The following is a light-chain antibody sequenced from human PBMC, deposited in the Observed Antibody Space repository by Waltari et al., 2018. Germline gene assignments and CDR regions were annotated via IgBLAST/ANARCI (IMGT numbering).Light chain of an antibody. V-gene: IGKV4-1*01. J-gene: IGKJ1*01. Sequence: DIVMTQSPDSLAVSLGERATINCKSSQSVLYRSTNKNYLAWYQQKPGQPPKWLIYWASTRESGVPDRFSGSGSGTDFTLTISSLQAEDAAVYYCQQYYSTPPTFGQGTKVEIK. CDR2: WAS. CDR3: QQYYSTPPT. CDR1: QSVLYRSTNKNY.